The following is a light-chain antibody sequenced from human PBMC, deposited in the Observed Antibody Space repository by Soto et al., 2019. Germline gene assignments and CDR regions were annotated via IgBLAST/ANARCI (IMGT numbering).Light chain of an antibody. CDR3: QQYGTSTGVT. CDR1: QTVSTKY. CDR2: GTS. V-gene: IGKV3-20*01. J-gene: IGKJ3*01. Sequence: ENVLTQSPGTLSLSPGERATLSCRASQTVSTKYVAWYQQKPGQAPSLLIYGTSSTATGIPDRFSGSGSGTDFMLTISRLEPEDFAVYYCQQYGTSTGVTFGPGTKLDIK.